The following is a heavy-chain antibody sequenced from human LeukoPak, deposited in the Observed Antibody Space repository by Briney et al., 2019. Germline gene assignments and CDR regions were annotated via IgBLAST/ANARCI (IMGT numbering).Heavy chain of an antibody. Sequence: GGSLRLSCAASEFTFSNYAMSWVRQAPGKGLEWVSGISGSGDNTYYADSVKGRFTISRDNSKNTLYLQMNSLRAEDTAVYYCLTLVRGGIDYWGQGTLVTVSS. J-gene: IGHJ4*02. CDR2: ISGSGDNT. CDR3: LTLVRGGIDY. CDR1: EFTFSNYA. D-gene: IGHD3-10*01. V-gene: IGHV3-23*01.